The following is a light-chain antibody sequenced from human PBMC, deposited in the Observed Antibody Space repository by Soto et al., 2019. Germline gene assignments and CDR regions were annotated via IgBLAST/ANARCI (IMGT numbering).Light chain of an antibody. CDR3: QQSYSFPRT. V-gene: IGKV1-39*01. Sequence: DIQMTQSPSSLSASVQDRVSITCRASQSISTSLNWYQQKPGKAPKLLIYAASSLQSGVPSRFSGTGSGTDFILTISSLEIEDFATYYCQQSYSFPRTFGQGTKLEIK. CDR1: QSISTS. CDR2: AAS. J-gene: IGKJ2*01.